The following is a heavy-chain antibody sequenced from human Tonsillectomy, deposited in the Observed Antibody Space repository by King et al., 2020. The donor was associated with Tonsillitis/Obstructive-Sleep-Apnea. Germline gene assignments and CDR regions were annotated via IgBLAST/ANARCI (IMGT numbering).Heavy chain of an antibody. CDR1: GFTFSSYG. D-gene: IGHD1-1*01. CDR2: IWYDGSNK. CDR3: ARESGNGNGFDP. Sequence: QVQLVESGGGVVQPGRSPRLSCAASGFTFSSYGMHWVRQAPGKGLEWVAVIWYDGSNKYYADSVKGRFTISRDNSKNTLYLQMNSLRAEDTAVYYCARESGNGNGFDPWGQGTLVTVSS. V-gene: IGHV3-33*01. J-gene: IGHJ5*02.